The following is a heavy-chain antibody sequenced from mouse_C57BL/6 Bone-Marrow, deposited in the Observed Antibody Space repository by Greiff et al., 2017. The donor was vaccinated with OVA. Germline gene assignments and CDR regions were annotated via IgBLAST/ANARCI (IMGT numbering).Heavy chain of an antibody. CDR1: GFTFSSYA. Sequence: EVHLVESGGGLVKPGGSLKLSCAASGFTFSSYAMSWVRQTPEKRLEWVATISDGGSYTYYPDNVKGRFTISRDNAKNNLYLQMSHLKSEDTAMYYCAREVLSYFDYWGQGTTLTVSS. V-gene: IGHV5-4*01. CDR3: AREVLSYFDY. J-gene: IGHJ2*01. CDR2: ISDGGSYT.